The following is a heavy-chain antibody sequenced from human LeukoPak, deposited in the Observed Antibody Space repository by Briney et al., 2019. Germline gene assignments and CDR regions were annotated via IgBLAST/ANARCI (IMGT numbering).Heavy chain of an antibody. J-gene: IGHJ6*02. V-gene: IGHV3-11*05. CDR3: ARDSRPRPFFYGMDV. Sequence: GGSLRLSCAASGFTISDYYMSWIRQAPGKGLEWVSCISSSSSYTNYADSVKGRFTISRDNAKKSLYLQMNSLRAEDTAVYYCARDSRPRPFFYGMDVWGQGTTVTVSS. D-gene: IGHD6-6*01. CDR2: ISSSSSYT. CDR1: GFTISDYY.